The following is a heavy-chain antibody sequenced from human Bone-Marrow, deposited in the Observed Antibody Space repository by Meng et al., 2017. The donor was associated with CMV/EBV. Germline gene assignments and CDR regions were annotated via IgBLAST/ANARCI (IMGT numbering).Heavy chain of an antibody. J-gene: IGHJ5*01. D-gene: IGHD2-2*01. Sequence: ASVKVSCKASGYTFTSYDINWVRQATGQGLEWMGWMNPNSGNTGYAQKFQGRVTMTRNTSISTAYMELSSLRSEDTAVYYCARGRLYCSSTSCYGAYNWFDSWGQGTLVTVSS. V-gene: IGHV1-8*01. CDR3: ARGRLYCSSTSCYGAYNWFDS. CDR2: MNPNSGNT. CDR1: GYTFTSYD.